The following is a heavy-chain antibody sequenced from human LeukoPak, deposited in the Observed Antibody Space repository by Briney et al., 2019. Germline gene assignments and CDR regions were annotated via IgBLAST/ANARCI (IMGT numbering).Heavy chain of an antibody. CDR1: GFTFSSYW. D-gene: IGHD3-3*01. V-gene: IGHV3-7*01. Sequence: GGSLRLSCVASGFTFSSYWMSWVRQAPGRGLEWVANIKQDGSEIHYVDSVKGRFTISRDNAKNSLYLQMNSLRAEDTAVYYCARDKLDYDLSIGSRFDPWGQGSLVNVSS. CDR2: IKQDGSEI. CDR3: ARDKLDYDLSIGSRFDP. J-gene: IGHJ5*02.